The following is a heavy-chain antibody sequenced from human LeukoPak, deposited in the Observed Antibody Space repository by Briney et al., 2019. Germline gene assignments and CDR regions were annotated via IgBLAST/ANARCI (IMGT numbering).Heavy chain of an antibody. Sequence: PSQTLSLTYADSGGSIRSIDYSWSWIRQPPGKGLDWIGYIYHSGGTYYNPSLKSRVTISVDRSSNQFSLKLTSVTAADTAAYYCARDNWNYGSSMDVWGQGTTVTVSS. CDR1: GGSIRSIDYS. D-gene: IGHD1-7*01. J-gene: IGHJ6*02. CDR3: ARDNWNYGSSMDV. CDR2: IYHSGGT. V-gene: IGHV4-30-2*01.